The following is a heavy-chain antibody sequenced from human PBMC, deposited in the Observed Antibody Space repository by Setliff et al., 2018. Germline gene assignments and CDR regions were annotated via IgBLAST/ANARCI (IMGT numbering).Heavy chain of an antibody. CDR3: ARCITIFGVVIPNAFDY. V-gene: IGHV2-5*01. CDR2: IYWYDDK. D-gene: IGHD3-3*01. Sequence: SGPTLVNPTQTLTLTCTFSGFSLSTSGVGVGWIRQPPGKALEWLALIYWYDDKRYSPSLKSRLTITKDTSKNQVVLTMTNMDPVDTATYYCARCITIFGVVIPNAFDYWGQGTLVTVSS. J-gene: IGHJ4*02. CDR1: GFSLSTSGVG.